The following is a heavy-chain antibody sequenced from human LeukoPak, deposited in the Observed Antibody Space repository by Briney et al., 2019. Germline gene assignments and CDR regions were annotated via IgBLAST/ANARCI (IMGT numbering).Heavy chain of an antibody. J-gene: IGHJ4*02. V-gene: IGHV3-23*01. Sequence: GGSLRLSCAASGFTFSSYAMSWVRQAPGKGLEWVSAISGSGGSTYYADSVKGRFTISRDNSKNTLYLQMNSLRAEGTAVYYCAKDRLWIQLYDYWGQGTLVTVSS. CDR3: AKDRLWIQLYDY. CDR1: GFTFSSYA. CDR2: ISGSGGST. D-gene: IGHD5-18*01.